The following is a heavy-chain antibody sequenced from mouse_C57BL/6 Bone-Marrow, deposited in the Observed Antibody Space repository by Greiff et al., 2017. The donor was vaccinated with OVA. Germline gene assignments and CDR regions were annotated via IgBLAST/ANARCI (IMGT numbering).Heavy chain of an antibody. CDR3: ARESGDYYGSSYVDFAY. D-gene: IGHD1-1*01. J-gene: IGHJ3*01. CDR2: INPNNGGT. CDR1: GYTFTDYN. V-gene: IGHV1-22*01. Sequence: VQLQQSGPELVKPGASVKMSCKASGYTFTDYNMHWVKQSHGKSLEWIGYINPNNGGTSYNQKFKGKATLTVNKSSSTAYMELRSLTSEDSAVYYCARESGDYYGSSYVDFAYWGQGTLVTVSA.